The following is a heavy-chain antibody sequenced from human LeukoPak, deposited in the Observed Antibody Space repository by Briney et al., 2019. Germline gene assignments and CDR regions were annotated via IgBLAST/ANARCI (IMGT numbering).Heavy chain of an antibody. J-gene: IGHJ4*02. CDR3: ARGATTDTRHLDY. CDR1: AFTFSSYS. Sequence: GGSLRLSRAASAFTFSSYSMNWVRQAPGKGLEWVSIISSSSNDIHYADSVKGRFTISRDNTKNSLYLQMNSLRDEDTAVYYCARGATTDTRHLDYWGQGTLVTVSP. V-gene: IGHV3-21*01. CDR2: ISSSSNDI. D-gene: IGHD4-17*01.